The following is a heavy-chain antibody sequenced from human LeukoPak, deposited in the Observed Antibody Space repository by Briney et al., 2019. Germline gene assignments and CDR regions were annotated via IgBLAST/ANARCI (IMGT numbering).Heavy chain of an antibody. Sequence: SETLSLTCAVSGYSISSGYYWGWIRQPPGKGLEWIGSIYHSGSAYYNPSLKSRITISVDTSKNQFSLKLRSVTASDTAVYYCARPVGLRITTRYDAFDIWGQGTMVTVSS. V-gene: IGHV4-38-2*01. D-gene: IGHD3-22*01. CDR2: IYHSGSA. CDR1: GYSISSGYY. CDR3: ARPVGLRITTRYDAFDI. J-gene: IGHJ3*02.